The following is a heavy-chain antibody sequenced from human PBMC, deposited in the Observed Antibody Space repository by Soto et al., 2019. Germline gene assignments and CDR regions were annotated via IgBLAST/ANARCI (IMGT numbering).Heavy chain of an antibody. CDR2: INSDGSRT. D-gene: IGHD6-13*01. J-gene: IGHJ2*01. CDR1: GFTFSSYW. CDR3: ARGAAGRWFFDL. Sequence: EVQLVESGGGLVQPGWSLRLSCAASGFTFSSYWMHWVRQAPGKGLVWVSRINSDGSRTNYADSVKGQFTISRDNAKNTLYLQVNRLRAEESAVYVGARGAAGRWFFDLWGRGTLVTVSS. V-gene: IGHV3-74*01.